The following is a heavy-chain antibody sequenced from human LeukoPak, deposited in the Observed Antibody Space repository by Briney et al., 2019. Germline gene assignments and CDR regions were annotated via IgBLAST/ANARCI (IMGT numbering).Heavy chain of an antibody. V-gene: IGHV3-33*01. D-gene: IGHD1-14*01. CDR2: IWYDGSNK. J-gene: IGHJ4*02. CDR3: ARGRGGQSYNWNHKRSPLSYCFDY. Sequence: GGSLRLSCAASGFTFSSYGMHWVRQAPGKGLEWVAVIWYDGSNKYYADSVKGRFTISRDNSKNTLYLQMNSLRAEDTAVYYCARGRGGQSYNWNHKRSPLSYCFDYWGQGTLVTVSS. CDR1: GFTFSSYG.